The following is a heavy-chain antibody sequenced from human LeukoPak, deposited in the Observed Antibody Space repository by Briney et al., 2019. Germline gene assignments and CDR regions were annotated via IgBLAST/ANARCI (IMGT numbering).Heavy chain of an antibody. J-gene: IGHJ4*02. CDR3: ARGVYGGYYFDY. CDR2: IYYSGST. V-gene: IGHV4-59*08. Sequence: SETLSLTCTVSGGSISSYYWSWIRQPPGKGLEWIGYIYYSGSTNYNPSLKSRVTISVDTSKNQFSLKLSSVTAADTAVYYCARGVYGGYYFDYWGQGTLVTVSS. CDR1: GGSISSYY. D-gene: IGHD2-8*01.